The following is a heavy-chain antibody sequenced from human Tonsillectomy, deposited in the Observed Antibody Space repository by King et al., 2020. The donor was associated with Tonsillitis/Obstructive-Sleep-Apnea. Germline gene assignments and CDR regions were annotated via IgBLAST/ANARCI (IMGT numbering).Heavy chain of an antibody. J-gene: IGHJ4*02. CDR2: IYYSGST. CDR1: GGSVSSGNYY. CDR3: ARDWIGTDWFTDY. V-gene: IGHV4-61*03. D-gene: IGHD3-9*01. Sequence: QLQESGPGLVKPSETLSLTCTVSGGSVSSGNYYWSWIRQPPGKGLEWIGYIYYSGSTNYNPSPKSRVTISVDTSKNHFSLRLTSVTAADTAVYYFARDWIGTDWFTDYWGQGTLVTVSS.